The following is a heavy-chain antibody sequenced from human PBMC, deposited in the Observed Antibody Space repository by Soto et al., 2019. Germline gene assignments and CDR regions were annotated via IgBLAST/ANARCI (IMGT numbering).Heavy chain of an antibody. CDR3: ARDADILTGSDAFDI. D-gene: IGHD3-9*01. Sequence: QVQLVESGGGLVKPGGSLRLSCAASGFTFSDYYMSWIRQAPGKGLEWVSYIGSSSSYTNYADSVKGRFTISRDNAKNSLSLQMNSLRAEDTAVYYCARDADILTGSDAFDIWGQGTMVTVSS. J-gene: IGHJ3*02. CDR2: IGSSSSYT. CDR1: GFTFSDYY. V-gene: IGHV3-11*05.